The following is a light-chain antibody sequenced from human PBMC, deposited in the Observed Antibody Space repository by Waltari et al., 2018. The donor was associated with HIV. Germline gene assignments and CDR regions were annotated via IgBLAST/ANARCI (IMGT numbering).Light chain of an antibody. Sequence: SYELTQPLSVSVALGQTARITCGGNNIGSKNVHWYQQKPGQAPLLVIYRDSNRPSGIPGRFSGSNSGNTATLTISRAQAGDEADYYCQVWDSSTVVFGGGTKLTVL. V-gene: IGLV3-9*01. J-gene: IGLJ2*01. CDR1: NIGSKN. CDR2: RDS. CDR3: QVWDSSTVV.